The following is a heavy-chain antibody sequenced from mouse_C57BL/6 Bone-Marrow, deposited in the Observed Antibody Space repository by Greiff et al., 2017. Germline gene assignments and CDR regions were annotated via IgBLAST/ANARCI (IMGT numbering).Heavy chain of an antibody. J-gene: IGHJ3*01. V-gene: IGHV5-6*01. CDR2: ISSGGSYT. Sequence: EVQRVESGGDLVKPGGSLKLSCAASGFTFSSYGMSWVRQTPDKRLEWVATISSGGSYTYYPDSVKGRFTISRDNAKNTLYLQMSSLKSEDTAMYYCARHDGYYVGFAYWGQGTLVTVSA. CDR1: GFTFSSYG. CDR3: ARHDGYYVGFAY. D-gene: IGHD2-3*01.